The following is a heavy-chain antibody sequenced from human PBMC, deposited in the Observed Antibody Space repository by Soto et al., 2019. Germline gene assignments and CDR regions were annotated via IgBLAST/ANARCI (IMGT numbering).Heavy chain of an antibody. CDR3: ARVKGSGIAAAGTEFDY. D-gene: IGHD6-13*01. CDR1: GGSISSYY. J-gene: IGHJ4*02. Sequence: SETLSLTCTVSGGSISSYYWSWIRQPPGKGLEWIGYIYYSGSTNYNPSIKSRVTISVDTSKNQFSLKLSSVTAADTAVYYCARVKGSGIAAAGTEFDYWGQGTLVSVAS. CDR2: IYYSGST. V-gene: IGHV4-59*01.